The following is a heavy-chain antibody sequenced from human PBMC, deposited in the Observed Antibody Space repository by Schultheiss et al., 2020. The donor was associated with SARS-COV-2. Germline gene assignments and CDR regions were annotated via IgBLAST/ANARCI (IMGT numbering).Heavy chain of an antibody. D-gene: IGHD2-2*01. CDR1: GGSISSGGYY. V-gene: IGHV4-39*07. Sequence: SETLSLTCTVSGGSISSGGYYWSWIRQPPGKGLEWIGEINHSGSTNYNPSLKSRVSISVDTSKNQFSLKLSSVTAADTAVYSCARGRGVGVVVVPAAMSLRYGLDVWGQGTTVTVSS. CDR2: INHSGST. J-gene: IGHJ6*02. CDR3: ARGRGVGVVVVPAAMSLRYGLDV.